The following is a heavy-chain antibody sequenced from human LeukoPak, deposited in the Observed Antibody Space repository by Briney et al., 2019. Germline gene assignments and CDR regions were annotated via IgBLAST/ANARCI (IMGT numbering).Heavy chain of an antibody. J-gene: IGHJ4*02. CDR1: GYTFTSYY. V-gene: IGHV1-46*01. CDR3: ARDSGMVRGIVDY. D-gene: IGHD3-10*01. CDR2: INPSGGST. Sequence: ASVNVSCKSSGYTFTSYYMYWVRQAPGQGLEWMGIINPSGGSTSYAQKFQGRVTMTRDTSTSTVYMELSSLRSEDTAVYYCARDSGMVRGIVDYWGQGTLVTVSS.